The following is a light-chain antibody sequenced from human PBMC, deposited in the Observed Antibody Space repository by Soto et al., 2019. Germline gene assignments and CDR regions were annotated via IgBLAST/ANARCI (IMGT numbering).Light chain of an antibody. CDR2: DAS. J-gene: IGKJ5*01. CDR3: QQRHMWPIT. V-gene: IGKV1-5*01. Sequence: DSQITQSPSTLSASVGDRVTITCRASQDINTFLAWYQQKPGKAPKLLIYDASGLESGVPSRFSGSGSGTEFTLTISSLEPEDSAVYYCQQRHMWPITFGQGTRLEIK. CDR1: QDINTF.